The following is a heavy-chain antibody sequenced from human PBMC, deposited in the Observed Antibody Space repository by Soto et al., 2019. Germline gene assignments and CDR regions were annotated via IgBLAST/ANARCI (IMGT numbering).Heavy chain of an antibody. CDR3: AGDGVGSGPVYGYLDY. V-gene: IGHV3-33*01. Sequence: QVQLVESGGGVVQPGRSLRLSCAAPGFTFGGYGMHWCRQAPDKGLEWVTVIGGDGRIPYYAASVKGRFTSSRDNSQNKMYLQMTGLRAEDTAVQYCAGDGVGSGPVYGYLDYWGQGTLVTVSS. CDR2: IGGDGRIP. J-gene: IGHJ4*02. D-gene: IGHD3-10*01. CDR1: GFTFGGYG.